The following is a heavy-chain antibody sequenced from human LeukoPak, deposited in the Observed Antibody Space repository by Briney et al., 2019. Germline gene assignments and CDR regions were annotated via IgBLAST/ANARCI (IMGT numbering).Heavy chain of an antibody. CDR2: IYYSGST. V-gene: IGHV4-31*03. CDR1: GGSISSGGYY. Sequence: SETLSLTCTVSGGSISSGGYYWSWIRQHPGKGLEWIGYIYYSGSTYYNPSLKSRVTISVDTSKNQFSLKLSSVTAADTAVYHCARVAGSSGRKQFDYWGQGSLVTVSS. J-gene: IGHJ4*02. D-gene: IGHD6-19*01. CDR3: ARVAGSSGRKQFDY.